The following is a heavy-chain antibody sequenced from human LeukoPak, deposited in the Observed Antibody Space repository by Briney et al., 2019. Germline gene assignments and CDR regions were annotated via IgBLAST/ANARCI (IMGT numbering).Heavy chain of an antibody. D-gene: IGHD3-10*01. J-gene: IGHJ3*02. V-gene: IGHV3-21*01. CDR1: GFTFSTYS. Sequence: GGSLRLTCAASGFTFSTYSMNWVRQAPGKGLEWVSSISSGSSYIYYADSVKGRFTISRDNAKNSLHLQMNSLRAEDTAVYYCARVGTPQTGLFAFDIWGQGTMVTVSS. CDR2: ISSGSSYI. CDR3: ARVGTPQTGLFAFDI.